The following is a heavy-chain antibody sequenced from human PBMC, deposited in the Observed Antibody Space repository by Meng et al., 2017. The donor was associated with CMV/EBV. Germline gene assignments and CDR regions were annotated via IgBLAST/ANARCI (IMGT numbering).Heavy chain of an antibody. CDR3: ARGTPPPDFWSGYYPWYYYYGMDV. CDR2: IRYDGSNK. CDR1: GFTFSSYG. Sequence: GESLKISCAASGFTFSSYGMHWVRQAPGKGLEWVAFIRYDGSNKYYADSVKGRFTISRDNSKNTLYLQMNSLRAEDTAVYYCARGTPPPDFWSGYYPWYYYYGMDVWGQGTTVTVSS. J-gene: IGHJ6*02. D-gene: IGHD3-3*01. V-gene: IGHV3-30*02.